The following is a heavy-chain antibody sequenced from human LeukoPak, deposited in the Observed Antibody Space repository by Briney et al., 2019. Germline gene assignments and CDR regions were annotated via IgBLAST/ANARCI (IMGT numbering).Heavy chain of an antibody. D-gene: IGHD5-18*01. CDR3: ARETDVDTAMVKGDNWFDP. V-gene: IGHV4-4*07. J-gene: IGHJ5*02. CDR1: GGSISSYY. CDR2: IYTSGST. Sequence: PSETLSLTCTVSGGSISSYYWSWIRQPAGRGLEWIWRIYTSGSTNYNPSLKSRVTMSVDTSKNQFSLKLSSVTAADTAVYYCARETDVDTAMVKGDNWFDPWGQGTLVTVSS.